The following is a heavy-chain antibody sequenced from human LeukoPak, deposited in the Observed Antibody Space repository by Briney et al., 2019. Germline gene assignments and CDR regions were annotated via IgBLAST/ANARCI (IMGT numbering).Heavy chain of an antibody. D-gene: IGHD6-13*01. V-gene: IGHV1-2*02. CDR2: INPNSGGT. Sequence: GASVKVSCKASGYTFTGYYMHWVRQAPGQGLEWMGWINPNSGGTNYAQKFQGRVTMTRDTSISTAYMELSRLRSDDTAVYYCASYSSSWYGAYYYYMDVWGKGTTVTVSS. J-gene: IGHJ6*03. CDR1: GYTFTGYY. CDR3: ASYSSSWYGAYYYYMDV.